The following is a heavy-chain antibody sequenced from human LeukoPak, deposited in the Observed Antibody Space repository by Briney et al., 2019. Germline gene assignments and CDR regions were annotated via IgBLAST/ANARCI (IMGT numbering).Heavy chain of an antibody. V-gene: IGHV3-21*01. CDR3: ARAVSVIPHYYYTDV. Sequence: PGGSLRLSCAGSGFIFSSYDMNWFRQAPGKGLEWVSSISSKSGYKFYADSLKGRFTISRDNAKSSLYLQMDSLRAEDTAVYYCARAVSVIPHYYYTDVSGKGTTATVSS. D-gene: IGHD4-11*01. CDR2: ISSKSGYK. J-gene: IGHJ6*03. CDR1: GFIFSSYD.